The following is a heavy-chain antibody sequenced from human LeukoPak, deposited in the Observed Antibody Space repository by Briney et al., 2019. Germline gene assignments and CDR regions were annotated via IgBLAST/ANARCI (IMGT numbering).Heavy chain of an antibody. CDR2: ISYDGSNK. CDR1: GFAFSTYA. Sequence: GRSLRLSCAASGFAFSTYAMHWVRQAPGKGLEWVAVISYDGSNKYYADSVKGRFTISRDNSKNTLYLQMNSLRAEDTAVYYCAKLGLRSSTSLDVWGQGTTVTVSS. V-gene: IGHV3-30-3*02. J-gene: IGHJ6*02. CDR3: AKLGLRSSTSLDV. D-gene: IGHD2-2*01.